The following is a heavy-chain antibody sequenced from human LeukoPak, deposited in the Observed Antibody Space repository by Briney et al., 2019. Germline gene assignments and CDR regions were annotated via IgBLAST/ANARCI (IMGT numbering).Heavy chain of an antibody. D-gene: IGHD3-22*01. Sequence: ASVKVSCKASGYTFTSYGISWVRQAPAQGLEWMGWISAYNGNTNYAQKVQARVTMTTDTSTSTAYMELRSLRSDNTAVYYCARDLTHRRNYDNSGYQIVPAFWGQGTLVTVSS. CDR3: ARDLTHRRNYDNSGYQIVPAF. CDR1: GYTFTSYG. CDR2: ISAYNGNT. J-gene: IGHJ4*02. V-gene: IGHV1-18*01.